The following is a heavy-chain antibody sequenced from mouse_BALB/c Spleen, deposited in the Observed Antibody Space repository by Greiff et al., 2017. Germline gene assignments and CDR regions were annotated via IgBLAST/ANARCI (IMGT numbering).Heavy chain of an antibody. CDR1: GFTFSSYG. J-gene: IGHJ1*01. D-gene: IGHD1-1*01. V-gene: IGHV5-6*01. Sequence: EVMLVESGGDLVKPGGSLKLSCAASGFTFSSYGMSWVRQTPDKRLEWVATISSGGSYTYYPDSVKGRFTISRDNAKNTLYLQMSSLKSEDTAMYYCARQSTGLYWYFDVWGAGTTVTVSS. CDR3: ARQSTGLYWYFDV. CDR2: ISSGGSYT.